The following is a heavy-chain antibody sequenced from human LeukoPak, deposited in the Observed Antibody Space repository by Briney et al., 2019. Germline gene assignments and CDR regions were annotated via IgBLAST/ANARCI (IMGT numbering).Heavy chain of an antibody. CDR3: ARHRAYSYSSPFDI. J-gene: IGHJ3*02. CDR1: GVSLSSSSYY. V-gene: IGHV4-39*01. D-gene: IGHD5-18*01. Sequence: PSETLSLTCTVSGVSLSSSSYYWGWIRQPPETGLEWIASISYSRTTYYNPSLKSRVTISMDTSKNQFSLNLSSVTAADTAVYYCARHRAYSYSSPFDIWGQGTMVTVSS. CDR2: ISYSRTT.